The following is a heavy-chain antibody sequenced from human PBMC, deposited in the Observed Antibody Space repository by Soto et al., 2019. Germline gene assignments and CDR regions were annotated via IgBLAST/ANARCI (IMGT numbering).Heavy chain of an antibody. CDR2: ISGSGGST. CDR3: AKDMDGSPMVYGPFDY. D-gene: IGHD2-8*01. J-gene: IGHJ4*02. V-gene: IGHV3-23*01. Sequence: GGSLRLSCAASGFTFSSYAMSWVRQAPGKGLEWVSAISGSGGSTYYADSVKGRFTISRDNSKNTLYLQMNSLRAEDTAVYYCAKDMDGSPMVYGPFDYWGQGTLVTVSS. CDR1: GFTFSSYA.